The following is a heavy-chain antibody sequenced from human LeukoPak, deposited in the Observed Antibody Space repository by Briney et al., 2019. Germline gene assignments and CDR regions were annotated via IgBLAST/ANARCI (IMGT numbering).Heavy chain of an antibody. CDR3: ARDSSGVRSNWFDP. V-gene: IGHV4-59*01. CDR2: IYYSGST. J-gene: IGHJ5*02. CDR1: GGSISSYY. D-gene: IGHD6-19*01. Sequence: SETLSLACTVSGGSISSYYWSWIRQPPGKGLEWIGYIYYSGSTNYNPSLKSRVTISVDTSKNQFSLKLSSVTAADTAVYYCARDSSGVRSNWFDPWGQGTLVTVSS.